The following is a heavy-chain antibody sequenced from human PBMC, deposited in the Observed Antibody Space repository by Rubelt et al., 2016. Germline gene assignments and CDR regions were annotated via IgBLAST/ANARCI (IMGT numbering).Heavy chain of an antibody. CDR2: IYWDDDK. D-gene: IGHD2-15*01. Sequence: QITLKESGPTLVKPTQTLTLTCTFSGFSFSTSGVAVGWIRQPPGKALEWLALIYWDDDKRYSPSLKSRLTITKDTSNNQVVLTMTNMDPVDTATDYCAHSPYCTGGSCYHNFAYWGQGTLVTVSS. V-gene: IGHV2-5*02. J-gene: IGHJ4*02. CDR1: GFSFSTSGVA. CDR3: AHSPYCTGGSCYHNFAY.